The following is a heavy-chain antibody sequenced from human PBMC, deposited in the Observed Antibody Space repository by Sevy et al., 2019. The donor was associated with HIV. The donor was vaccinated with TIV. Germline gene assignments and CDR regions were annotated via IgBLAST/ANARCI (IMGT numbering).Heavy chain of an antibody. J-gene: IGHJ4*02. CDR3: VAANTWEDY. CDR1: GFTFGSYW. Sequence: GGSLRLSFSASGFTFGSYWMHWVRQAPGKGLVWISGVNSDGSSTNYADSVKGRFTMSRDSAKNTLYLQMNSLRAEDTAVYFCVAANTWEDYWGQGTLVTVSS. D-gene: IGHD1-26*01. V-gene: IGHV3-74*01. CDR2: VNSDGSST.